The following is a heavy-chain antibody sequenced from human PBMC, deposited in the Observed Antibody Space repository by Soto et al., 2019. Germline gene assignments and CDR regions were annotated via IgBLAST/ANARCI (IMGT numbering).Heavy chain of an antibody. CDR3: AKALSNWNDLDAFDI. D-gene: IGHD1-20*01. V-gene: IGHV3-30*18. J-gene: IGHJ3*02. Sequence: QVQLVESGGGVVQPGRSLRLSCAASGFTFSNYGMHWVRQAPGKGLEWVAVISYDRINKYYADSVKGRFTISRDNSKNPLYLQMNSLRAEDTAVYYCAKALSNWNDLDAFDIWGQGTMVTVSS. CDR2: ISYDRINK. CDR1: GFTFSNYG.